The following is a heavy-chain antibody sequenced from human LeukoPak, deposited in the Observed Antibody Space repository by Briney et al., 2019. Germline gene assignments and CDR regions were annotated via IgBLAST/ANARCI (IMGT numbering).Heavy chain of an antibody. J-gene: IGHJ1*01. CDR2: IYYSGST. V-gene: IGHV4-30-4*01. Sequence: SQTLSLTCTVSGGSISSGDYYWSWIRQPRGKGLEWIGYIYYSGSTYYNPSLKSRVTISVDTSKNQFSLKLSSVTAADTAVYYCARGYSSSWSPFRHWGQGSLVTVSS. CDR3: ARGYSSSWSPFRH. D-gene: IGHD6-13*01. CDR1: GGSISSGDYY.